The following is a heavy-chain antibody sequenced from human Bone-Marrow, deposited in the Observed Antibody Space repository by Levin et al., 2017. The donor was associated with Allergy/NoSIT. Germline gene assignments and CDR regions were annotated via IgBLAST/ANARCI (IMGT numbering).Heavy chain of an antibody. CDR2: IIPIFGTA. V-gene: IGHV1-69*13. CDR1: GGTFSSYA. D-gene: IGHD2-2*01. CDR3: ARDLGACSSTSCYAKGGNYYYYYMDV. J-gene: IGHJ6*03. Sequence: ASVKVSCKASGGTFSSYAISWVRQAPGQGLEWMGGIIPIFGTANYAQKFQGRVTITADESTSTAYMELSSLRSEDTAVYYCARDLGACSSTSCYAKGGNYYYYYMDVWGKGTTVTVSS.